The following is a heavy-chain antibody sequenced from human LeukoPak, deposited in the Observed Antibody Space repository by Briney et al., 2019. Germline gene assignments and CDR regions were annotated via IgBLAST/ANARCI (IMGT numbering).Heavy chain of an antibody. J-gene: IGHJ4*02. CDR2: IYYSGST. Sequence: PSQTLSLTCTVSGGSISSGDYYWSWIRQPPGKGLEWIGYIYYSGSTNYNPSLKSRVTISVDTSKNQFSLKLSSVTAADTAVYYCASPRGGGFLTGGFWGQGTLVTVSS. CDR3: ASPRGGGFLTGGF. D-gene: IGHD3-9*01. CDR1: GGSISSGDYY. V-gene: IGHV4-30-4*08.